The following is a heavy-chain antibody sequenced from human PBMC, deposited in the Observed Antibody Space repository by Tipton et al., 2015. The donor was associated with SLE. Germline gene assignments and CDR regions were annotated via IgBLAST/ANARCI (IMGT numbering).Heavy chain of an antibody. V-gene: IGHV3-48*03. CDR1: GFTFSSYE. D-gene: IGHD1-26*01. CDR3: AREGSGTPDY. J-gene: IGHJ4*02. CDR2: ISGSGNTI. Sequence: AASGFTFSSYEMNWVRQAPGKGLEWVSYISGSGNTIYYADSVKGRFTISRDNAKNSLYLQMTSLRVEDTAVYYCAREGSGTPDYWGQGALVTVSS.